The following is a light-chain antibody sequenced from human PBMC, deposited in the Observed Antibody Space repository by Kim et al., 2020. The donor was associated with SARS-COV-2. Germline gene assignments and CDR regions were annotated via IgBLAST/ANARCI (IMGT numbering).Light chain of an antibody. CDR1: QSISTY. V-gene: IGKV1-39*01. CDR3: QQSYSTPRT. J-gene: IGKJ1*01. CDR2: AAS. Sequence: ASVGDRVTITCRASQSISTYLNWYQQKPGKAPKLLIYAASSLQSGVPSRFSGSGSGTDFTLTISSLQPEDFATYYCQQSYSTPRTFGQGTKVDIK.